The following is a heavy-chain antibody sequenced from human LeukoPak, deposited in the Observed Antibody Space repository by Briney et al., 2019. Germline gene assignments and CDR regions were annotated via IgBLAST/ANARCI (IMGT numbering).Heavy chain of an antibody. CDR2: IYYSGTT. CDR1: GGSISRSGYY. D-gene: IGHD2-21*01. V-gene: IGHV4-31*03. CDR3: ARRPYGWFDP. J-gene: IGHJ5*02. Sequence: SETLSLTCTVSGGSISRSGYYWSWIRQHPGKGLEWIGYIYYSGTTYYNPSLKSRVTISVDTSKNQFSLKLSSVTAADTAVYYCARRPYGWFDPWGQGTLVTVSS.